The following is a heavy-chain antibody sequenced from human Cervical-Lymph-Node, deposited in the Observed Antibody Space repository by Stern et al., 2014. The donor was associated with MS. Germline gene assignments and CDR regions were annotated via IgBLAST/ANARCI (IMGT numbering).Heavy chain of an antibody. J-gene: IGHJ4*02. CDR2: IHYSGGT. CDR3: ARVPDYGDAFFDY. V-gene: IGHV4-30-4*01. CDR1: GGSISSGDNY. D-gene: IGHD4-17*01. Sequence: EQLVESGPGLVKPSQTLSLTCTVSGGSISSGDNYWSWLRQPPGKGPEWIGYIHYSGGTYFNPSLKSRATISADTSKNQFSLKLNSMTAADTAVYYCARVPDYGDAFFDYWGQGILVTVSS.